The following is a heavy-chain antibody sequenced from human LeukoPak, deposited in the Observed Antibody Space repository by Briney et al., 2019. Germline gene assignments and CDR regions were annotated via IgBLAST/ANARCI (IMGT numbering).Heavy chain of an antibody. CDR1: GGSFSGYY. Sequence: SETLSLTCAVYGGSFSGYYWSWIRQPPGKGLEWIGEINHSGSTNYNPSLKSRVTISVDTSKNQFSLKLSSVTAADTAVYYCARINVVVVAAHFAYWGQGTLVTVSS. CDR2: INHSGST. J-gene: IGHJ4*02. CDR3: ARINVVVVAAHFAY. V-gene: IGHV4-34*01. D-gene: IGHD2-15*01.